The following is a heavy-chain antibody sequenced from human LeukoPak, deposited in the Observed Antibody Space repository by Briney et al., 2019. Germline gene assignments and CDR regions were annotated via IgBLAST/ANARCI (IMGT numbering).Heavy chain of an antibody. J-gene: IGHJ5*02. D-gene: IGHD2-21*01. CDR1: GFTFSDYY. CDR2: ISKNGKTI. CDR3: TTTGLLGDIP. Sequence: PGGSLRLSCAASGFTFSDYYMSWIRQAPGKGLEWLSYISKNGKTIYYADSVKGRFTISRDNAKKSVYLQMNSLRAEDTAVYYCTTTGLLGDIPWGQGTLVTVSS. V-gene: IGHV3-11*01.